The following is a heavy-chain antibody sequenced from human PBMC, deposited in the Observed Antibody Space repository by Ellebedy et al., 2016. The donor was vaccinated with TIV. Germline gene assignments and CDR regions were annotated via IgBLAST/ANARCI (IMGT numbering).Heavy chain of an antibody. J-gene: IGHJ4*02. CDR2: LSDSGGST. V-gene: IGHV3-23*01. CDR1: GFTFSSYA. CDR3: ARDRGYSTPFVY. D-gene: IGHD4-11*01. Sequence: GESLKISXAASGFTFSSYAMTWVRQAPGKGLEWVSSLSDSGGSTYYADSVKGRFTISRDNSKNTLYVQMNSLRAEDTAVYYCARDRGYSTPFVYWGQGTLVTVSS.